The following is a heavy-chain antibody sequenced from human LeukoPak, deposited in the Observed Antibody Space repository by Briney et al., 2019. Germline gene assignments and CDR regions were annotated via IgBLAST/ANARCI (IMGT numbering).Heavy chain of an antibody. CDR2: ISGSGGST. CDR1: GFTFSSYG. J-gene: IGHJ4*02. V-gene: IGHV3-23*01. CDR3: AKAYYYGSGSCLDY. D-gene: IGHD3-10*01. Sequence: GGSLRLSCAASGFTFSSYGMSWVRQAPGKGLEWVSAISGSGGSTYYADSVKGRFTISRDNAKNSLYLQMNSLRAEDTALYYCAKAYYYGSGSCLDYWGQGTLVTVSS.